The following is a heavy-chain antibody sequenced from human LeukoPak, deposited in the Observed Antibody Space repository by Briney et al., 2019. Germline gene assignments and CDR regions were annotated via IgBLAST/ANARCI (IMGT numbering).Heavy chain of an antibody. V-gene: IGHV4-59*01. CDR2: IDYSGRT. Sequence: KSSETLSLTCTVSGGSISSYYWSWIRQPPGKGLEWIGYIDYSGRTNYNPSLKSRVSISVDTSNNQFSLNLRSVTAADTAVYYCARDSGSGYYSGLDYWGQGTLVTVSS. J-gene: IGHJ4*02. CDR3: ARDSGSGYYSGLDY. CDR1: GGSISSYY. D-gene: IGHD3-22*01.